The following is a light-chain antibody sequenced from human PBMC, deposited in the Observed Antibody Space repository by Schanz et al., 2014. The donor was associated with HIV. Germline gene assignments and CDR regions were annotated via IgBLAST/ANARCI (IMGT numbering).Light chain of an antibody. CDR1: SSDIGNYNL. Sequence: QSALTQPASVSGSPGQSITISCTGTSSDIGNYNLVSWFQHHPGEAPKIMIFEVRKRPSGVSSRFSGSKSGNTASLTISALQAEDEADYYYSSYTTTNTWLFGGGTKLTVL. CDR3: SSYTTTNTWL. CDR2: EVR. J-gene: IGLJ3*02. V-gene: IGLV2-14*02.